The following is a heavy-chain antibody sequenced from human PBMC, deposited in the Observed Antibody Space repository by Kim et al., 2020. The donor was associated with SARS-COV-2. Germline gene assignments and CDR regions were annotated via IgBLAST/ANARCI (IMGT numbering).Heavy chain of an antibody. D-gene: IGHD2-21*02. CDR3: ARDRGVTALNYYYYGMDV. V-gene: IGHV4-59*01. CDR1: GGSISSYY. CDR2: IYYSGST. J-gene: IGHJ6*02. Sequence: SETLSLTCTVSGGSISSYYWSWIRQPPGKGLEWIGYIYYSGSTNYNPSLKSRVTISVDTSKNQFSLKLSSVTAADTAVYYCARDRGVTALNYYYYGMDVWGQGTTVTVSS.